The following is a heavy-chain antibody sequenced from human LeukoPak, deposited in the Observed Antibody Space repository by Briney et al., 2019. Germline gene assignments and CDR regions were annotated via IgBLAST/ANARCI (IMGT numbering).Heavy chain of an antibody. Sequence: SETLSLTCTVSGGSISNAYWSWIRQPPGKGLEWIGYIHYNGNTDYNPSLRSRVTISVDMSNNQFSLKLSSVTAADTAVYYCARLNSGYYLYYFDYWGQGTLVTVSS. CDR2: IHYNGNT. V-gene: IGHV4-59*01. CDR1: GGSISNAY. J-gene: IGHJ4*02. CDR3: ARLNSGYYLYYFDY. D-gene: IGHD5-12*01.